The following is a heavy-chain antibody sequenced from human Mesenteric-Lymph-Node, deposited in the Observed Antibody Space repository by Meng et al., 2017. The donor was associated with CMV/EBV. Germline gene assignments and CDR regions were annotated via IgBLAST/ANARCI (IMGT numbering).Heavy chain of an antibody. CDR1: GGTFSSYT. CDR2: IIPIFGTA. D-gene: IGHD6-13*01. Sequence: SVKVSCKASGGTFSSYTISWVRQAPGQGLEWMGGIIPIFGTANYAQKFQGRVTITTDESTSTAYMELSSLRSEDTAVYYCARDGWDVSRSWSNYYYGMDVWGQGTTVTVSS. J-gene: IGHJ6*02. CDR3: ARDGWDVSRSWSNYYYGMDV. V-gene: IGHV1-69*05.